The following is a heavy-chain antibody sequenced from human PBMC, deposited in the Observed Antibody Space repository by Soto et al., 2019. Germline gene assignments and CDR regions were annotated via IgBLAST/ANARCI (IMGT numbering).Heavy chain of an antibody. CDR3: ARKIMTRLRYGMDV. Sequence: SETLSLTCTVSGGSISSGGYYWSWIRQHPGKGLEWIGYIYYSGSTYYNPSLKSRVTISVDTSKNQFSLKLSSVTAADTAVYYCARKIMTRLRYGMDVWGQGTTVTVSS. J-gene: IGHJ6*02. CDR2: IYYSGST. D-gene: IGHD3-16*01. CDR1: GGSISSGGYY. V-gene: IGHV4-31*03.